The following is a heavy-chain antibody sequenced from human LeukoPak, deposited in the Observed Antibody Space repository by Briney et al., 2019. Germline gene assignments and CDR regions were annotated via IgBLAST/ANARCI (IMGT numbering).Heavy chain of an antibody. D-gene: IGHD2-2*01. V-gene: IGHV4-39*01. CDR3: ARSSPGWYCSSTSCYSSAFDI. CDR1: GGSISSSSYY. Sequence: SEALSLTCTVSGGSISSSSYYWGGIREPPGKGLEWIGSIYYSGSTYYNPSLKSRVTISVDTSKNQFSLKLSSVTAADTAVYYCARSSPGWYCSSTSCYSSAFDIWGQGTMVTVSS. CDR2: IYYSGST. J-gene: IGHJ3*02.